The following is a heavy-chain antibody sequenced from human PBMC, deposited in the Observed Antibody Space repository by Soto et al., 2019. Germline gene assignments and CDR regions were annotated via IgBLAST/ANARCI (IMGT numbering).Heavy chain of an antibody. CDR3: ARGSGGTYVDS. Sequence: QVQLVQSGAEVKKPGSSVKVSCKASGGTFSSYAISWVRQAPGQGLEWMGGIIPIFGTANYAQKLQGRVTIPADESTGPAYMGLSSLRSEDTAVYYWARGSGGTYVDSWGQGTLVTVSS. J-gene: IGHJ4*02. D-gene: IGHD1-26*01. CDR1: GGTFSSYA. V-gene: IGHV1-69*01. CDR2: IIPIFGTA.